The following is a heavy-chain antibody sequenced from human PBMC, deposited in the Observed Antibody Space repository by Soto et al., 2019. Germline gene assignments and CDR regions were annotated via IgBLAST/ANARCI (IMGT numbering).Heavy chain of an antibody. D-gene: IGHD3-10*01. CDR3: AKADTGWFAP. CDR2: ITGSSGST. Sequence: EEQLLESGGDLVQPGGSLRLSCAASGFTFGHYVMSWVRQAPGKGLEWVSTITGSSGSTTYTESVKGRFTISSDNSKNSLYLQMNNLRAEDTAIYYCAKADTGWFAPWGRGTLVTVSS. J-gene: IGHJ5*02. V-gene: IGHV3-23*01. CDR1: GFTFGHYV.